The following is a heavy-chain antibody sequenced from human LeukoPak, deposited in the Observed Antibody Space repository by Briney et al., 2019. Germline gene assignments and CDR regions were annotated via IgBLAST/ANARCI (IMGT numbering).Heavy chain of an antibody. J-gene: IGHJ4*02. CDR1: GYTFTSYG. Sequence: ASVKVSCKASGYTFTSYGISWVRQAPGQGLEWMGWISAYNGNTNYAQKLQGRVTMTTDTSTSTAYMELSSLRSEDTAVYYCATDLFLSSRTQWELLFGYWGQGTLVTVSS. V-gene: IGHV1-18*01. CDR2: ISAYNGNT. CDR3: ATDLFLSSRTQWELLFGY. D-gene: IGHD1-26*01.